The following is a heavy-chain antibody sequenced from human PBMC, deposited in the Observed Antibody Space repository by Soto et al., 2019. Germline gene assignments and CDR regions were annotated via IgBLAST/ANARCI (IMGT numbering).Heavy chain of an antibody. V-gene: IGHV3-49*04. CDR2: IRSKAYGGTT. J-gene: IGHJ6*02. CDR1: GFTFGDYA. CDR3: TTGDYAYYYYYAMDV. D-gene: IGHD4-17*01. Sequence: GGSLRLSCTASGFTFGDYAMSWVRQAPGKGLEWVGFIRSKAYGGTTEYAASVKGRFTISRDDSKSIAYLQMNSLKTEDTAVYYCTTGDYAYYYYYAMDVWGQGTTVTVSS.